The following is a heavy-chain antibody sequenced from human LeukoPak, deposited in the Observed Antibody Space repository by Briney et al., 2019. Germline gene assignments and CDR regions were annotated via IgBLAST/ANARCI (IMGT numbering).Heavy chain of an antibody. Sequence: PGGSLRLSCAASGFTFSTYWMHWVRQVPGKRLVWVSRVNSDGTTTTYADSVQGRFTISRDNAKNTLYLQMNSLRAEDTAVYYCARDYGGSSPFDYWGQGTLVTVSS. CDR3: ARDYGGSSPFDY. V-gene: IGHV3-74*01. CDR1: GFTFSTYW. CDR2: VNSDGTTT. D-gene: IGHD4-23*01. J-gene: IGHJ4*02.